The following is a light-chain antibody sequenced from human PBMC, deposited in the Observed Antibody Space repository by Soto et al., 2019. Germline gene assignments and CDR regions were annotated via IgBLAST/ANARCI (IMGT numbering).Light chain of an antibody. CDR1: NSDVGAYPY. CDR3: SSYATSGTNVN. CDR2: EVA. J-gene: IGLJ2*01. V-gene: IGLV2-14*03. Sequence: QSALTQPASVSGSPGQSITISCTGTNSDVGAYPYVSWYQQHPGNAPKLLIYEVADRPSGVSDRFSGSKSGNTASLTISALQAEDEAVYYCSSYATSGTNVNFGGGTKLTVL.